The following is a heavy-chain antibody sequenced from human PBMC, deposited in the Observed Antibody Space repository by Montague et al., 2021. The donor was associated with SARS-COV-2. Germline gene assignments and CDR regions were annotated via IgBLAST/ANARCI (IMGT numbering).Heavy chain of an antibody. J-gene: IGHJ4*02. CDR2: IYYSGST. Sequence: SETLSLTCTVSGGSISSSSYYWGWIRQPPGKGLEWIGSIYYSGSTYYNPSLKSRVTISVDTSKNQFSLYLGSVTAADTAVYYCARGRQHFNMIVVVMTGGEYYFDYWGQGTLVTVSS. D-gene: IGHD3-22*01. V-gene: IGHV4-39*02. CDR1: GGSISSSSYY. CDR3: ARGRQHFNMIVVVMTGGEYYFDY.